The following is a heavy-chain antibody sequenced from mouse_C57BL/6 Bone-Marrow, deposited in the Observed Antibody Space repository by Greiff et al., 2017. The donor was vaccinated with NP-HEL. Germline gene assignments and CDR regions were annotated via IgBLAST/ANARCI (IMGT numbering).Heavy chain of an antibody. CDR3: ARDPSAQATWFAY. Sequence: EVKVVESGGGLVKPGGSLKLSCAASGFTFSDYGMHWVRQAPEKGLEWVAYISSGSSTIYYADTVKGRFTISRDNAKNTLFLQMTSLRSEDTAMYYCARDPSAQATWFAYWGQGTLVTVSA. V-gene: IGHV5-17*01. CDR2: ISSGSSTI. J-gene: IGHJ3*01. D-gene: IGHD3-2*02. CDR1: GFTFSDYG.